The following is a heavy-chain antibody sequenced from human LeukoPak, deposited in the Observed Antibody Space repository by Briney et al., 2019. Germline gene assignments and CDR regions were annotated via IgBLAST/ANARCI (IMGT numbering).Heavy chain of an antibody. CDR2: ISSSGSTI. Sequence: GGSLRLSCAASGFTFSSYEMNWVRQAPGKGLEWVSYISSSGSTIYYADSVKGRFTISRDNAKNSLHLQMNSLRAEDTAVYYCARDLSDSSKAYWGQGTLVTVSS. D-gene: IGHD3-22*01. J-gene: IGHJ4*02. CDR1: GFTFSSYE. CDR3: ARDLSDSSKAY. V-gene: IGHV3-48*03.